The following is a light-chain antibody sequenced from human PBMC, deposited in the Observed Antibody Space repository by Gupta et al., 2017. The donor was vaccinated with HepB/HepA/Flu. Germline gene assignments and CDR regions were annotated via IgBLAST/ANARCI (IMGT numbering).Light chain of an antibody. V-gene: IGKV3-11*01. CDR3: QQRSNWPPGT. Sequence: EIVLTPSPATLYLSPGERATLSCRASQSVSSYLAWYQQKPGQAPRLLIYDASNRATGIPARFSGSGSGTDFTLTISSREPEDFAVYYCQQRSNWPPGTVGGGTKVEIK. CDR1: QSVSSY. J-gene: IGKJ4*01. CDR2: DAS.